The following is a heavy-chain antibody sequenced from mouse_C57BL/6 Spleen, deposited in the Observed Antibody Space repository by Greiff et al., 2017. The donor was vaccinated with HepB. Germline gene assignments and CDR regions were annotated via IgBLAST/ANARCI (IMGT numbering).Heavy chain of an antibody. Sequence: QVQLQQPGAELVKPGASVKLSCKASGYTFTSYWMQWVKQRPGQGLEWIGEFDPSDSYTNYNQKFKGKATLTVDTSSSTAYMQLSSLTSEDSAVYYCARLGTGTGYYFDYWGQGTTLTVSS. D-gene: IGHD4-1*01. CDR3: ARLGTGTGYYFDY. V-gene: IGHV1-50*01. CDR1: GYTFTSYW. CDR2: FDPSDSYT. J-gene: IGHJ2*01.